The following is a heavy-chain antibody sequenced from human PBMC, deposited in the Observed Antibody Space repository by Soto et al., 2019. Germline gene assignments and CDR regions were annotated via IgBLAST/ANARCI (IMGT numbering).Heavy chain of an antibody. V-gene: IGHV2-70*04. CDR1: GFSLSTSGMR. Sequence: SGPTLVNPTQTLTLTCTFSGFSLSTSGMRVSWIRQPPGKALEWLARIDWDDDKFYNTSLKTRLPISKDSSKNQVVLTMTNMDPVDTATYYCARMFHCSGGTCPFDYWGQGALVTVSS. CDR2: IDWDDDK. D-gene: IGHD2-15*01. J-gene: IGHJ4*02. CDR3: ARMFHCSGGTCPFDY.